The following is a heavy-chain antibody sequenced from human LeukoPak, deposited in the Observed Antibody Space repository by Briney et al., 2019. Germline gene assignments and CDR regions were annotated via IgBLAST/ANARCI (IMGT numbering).Heavy chain of an antibody. D-gene: IGHD5-18*01. Sequence: SQTLSLTCTVSSASISSGDYYWSCLRQPPGKGLEWIGYIDYSGSTYYNTSLKSRVTITVDTSKNQFSLKLNSVTVAETAVYYCAREDQYNYGFGAFHYWGQGTLVTVSS. CDR3: AREDQYNYGFGAFHY. V-gene: IGHV4-30-4*01. CDR2: IDYSGST. J-gene: IGHJ4*02. CDR1: SASISSGDYY.